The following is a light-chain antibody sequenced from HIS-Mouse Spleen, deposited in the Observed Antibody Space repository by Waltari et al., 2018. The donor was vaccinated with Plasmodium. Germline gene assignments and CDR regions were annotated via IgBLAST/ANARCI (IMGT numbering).Light chain of an antibody. Sequence: QSALTQPASVSGSPGQSITISCTGTSRDVGSYNLVSWYQQHPGKAPKLMIYEGSKRPSGVANRFSGSKSGNTASLTSSGLQAEDDADYYCCSYAGSSTWWFGGGTKLTVL. V-gene: IGLV2-23*01. J-gene: IGLJ3*02. CDR3: CSYAGSSTWW. CDR1: SRDVGSYNL. CDR2: EGS.